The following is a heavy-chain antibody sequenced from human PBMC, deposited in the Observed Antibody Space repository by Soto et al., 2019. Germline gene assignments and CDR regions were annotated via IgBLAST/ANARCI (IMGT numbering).Heavy chain of an antibody. D-gene: IGHD5-12*01. CDR3: AREKGRDGYNSAFDI. V-gene: IGHV4-59*01. J-gene: IGHJ3*02. Sequence: PSETLSLTCTVSGGSISSYYWSWIRQPPGKGLEWIGYIYYSGSTNYNPSLKSRATISVDTSKNQFSLKLSSVTAADTAVYYCAREKGRDGYNSAFDIWGQGTMVTVSS. CDR1: GGSISSYY. CDR2: IYYSGST.